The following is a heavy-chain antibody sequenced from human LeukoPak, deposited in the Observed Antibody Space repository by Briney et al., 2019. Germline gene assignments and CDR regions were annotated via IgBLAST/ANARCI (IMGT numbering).Heavy chain of an antibody. V-gene: IGHV3-11*04. CDR3: ASPNRPYYDFWSGYGAGAFDI. J-gene: IGHJ3*02. CDR1: GFTFSDYY. Sequence: PGGSLRLSCAASGFTFSDYYMSWIRQAPGKGLEWVSYISSSGSTIYYADSVKGRFTISRDNAKNSLYLQMNSLRAEDTAVYYCASPNRPYYDFWSGYGAGAFDIWGQGTMGTVSS. CDR2: ISSSGSTI. D-gene: IGHD3-3*01.